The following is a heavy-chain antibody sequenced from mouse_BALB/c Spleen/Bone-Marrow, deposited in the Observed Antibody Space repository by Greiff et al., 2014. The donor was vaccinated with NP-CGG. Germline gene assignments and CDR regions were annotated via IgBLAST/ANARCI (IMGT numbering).Heavy chain of an antibody. Sequence: EVQLVESGGGLVKPGGSLKLSCAASGFAFSNYDMSWVRQTPEKRLEWVAYISSGGGSTYYPDTMKGRFTISRDNAKDTLYLQMSSLKSGDTAMYYCARHGTGSWFAYWGQGTLVTVSA. CDR3: ARHGTGSWFAY. J-gene: IGHJ3*01. V-gene: IGHV5-12-1*01. CDR1: GFAFSNYD. CDR2: ISSGGGST. D-gene: IGHD4-1*01.